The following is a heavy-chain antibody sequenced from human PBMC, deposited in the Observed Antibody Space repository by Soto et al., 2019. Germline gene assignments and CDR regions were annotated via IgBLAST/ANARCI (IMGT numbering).Heavy chain of an antibody. CDR3: ATLGHYDFWSGXRXGNWFDP. J-gene: IGHJ5*02. CDR2: INHSGST. CDR1: GGSFIGYY. Sequence: QVQLQQWGAGLLKPSETVSLTCAVYGGSFIGYYGTWIRQPPGKGLEWIGEINHSGSTNYNPSLKSRVTISADTSKNQFSLRLSSVTVADTAVYYCATLGHYDFWSGXRXGNWFDPWGQGTLVTVSS. D-gene: IGHD3-3*01. V-gene: IGHV4-34*01.